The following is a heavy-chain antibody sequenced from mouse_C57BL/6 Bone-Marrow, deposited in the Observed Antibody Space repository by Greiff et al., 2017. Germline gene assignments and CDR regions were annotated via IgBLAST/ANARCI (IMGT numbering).Heavy chain of an antibody. CDR2: IYPRSGNT. D-gene: IGHD2-5*01. CDR3: ARSNYPYYAMDY. CDR1: GYTFTSYG. V-gene: IGHV1-81*01. J-gene: IGHJ4*01. Sequence: QVQLKQSGAELARPGASVKLSCKASGYTFTSYGISWVKQRTGQGLEWIGEIYPRSGNTYYNEKFKGKATLTADKSSSTAYMELRSLTSEDSAVYFCARSNYPYYAMDYWGQGTSVTASS.